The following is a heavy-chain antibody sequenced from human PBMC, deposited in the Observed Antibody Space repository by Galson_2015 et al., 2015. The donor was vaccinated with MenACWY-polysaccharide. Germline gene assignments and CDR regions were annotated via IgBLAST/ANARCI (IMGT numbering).Heavy chain of an antibody. CDR1: GFTFSSYD. Sequence: SLRLSCAASGFTFSSYDMHWVRQATGKGLEWVSAIGTAGDTYYPGSVKGRFTISRENAKNSLYLQMNSLRAGDTAVYYCAREEGGTTVGGMDVWGQGIPGHRLL. V-gene: IGHV3-13*01. D-gene: IGHD1-7*01. CDR3: AREEGGTTVGGMDV. J-gene: IGHJ6*02. CDR2: IGTAGDT.